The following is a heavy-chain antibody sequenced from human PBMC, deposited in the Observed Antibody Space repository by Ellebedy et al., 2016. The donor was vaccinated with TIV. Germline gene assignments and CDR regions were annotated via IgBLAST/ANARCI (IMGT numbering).Heavy chain of an antibody. D-gene: IGHD4-11*01. CDR2: ISSSSSTI. J-gene: IGHJ6*02. Sequence: GESLKISXAASGFTFSSYWMSWVRQAPGKGLEWVSYISSSSSTIYYADSVKGRFTISRDNAKNSLYLQMNSLRDEDTAVYYCARDRLATVTYYYYGMDVWGQGTTVTVSS. CDR3: ARDRLATVTYYYYGMDV. CDR1: GFTFSSYW. V-gene: IGHV3-48*02.